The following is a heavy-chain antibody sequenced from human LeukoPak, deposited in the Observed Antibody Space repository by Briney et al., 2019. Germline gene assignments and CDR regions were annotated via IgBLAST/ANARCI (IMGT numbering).Heavy chain of an antibody. J-gene: IGHJ4*02. CDR3: ARLGGYYDPPGY. CDR1: GGSISSRTYY. D-gene: IGHD3-22*01. V-gene: IGHV4-39*02. CDR2: IHHSGST. Sequence: PSETLSLTCTVSGGSISSRTYYWAWIRQPPGKGVEWIATIHHSGSTYYKPSLRSGVPISVDTSRNYFSLKLSSVTVADTAVYYCARLGGYYDPPGYWGQGTLVTVSS.